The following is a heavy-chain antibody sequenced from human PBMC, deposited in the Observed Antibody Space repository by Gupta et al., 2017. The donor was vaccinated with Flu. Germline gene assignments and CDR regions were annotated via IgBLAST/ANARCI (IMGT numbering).Heavy chain of an antibody. J-gene: IGHJ4*02. CDR1: GFPFSSYE. CDR2: ISSSGSTI. V-gene: IGHV3-48*03. CDR3: ARVAPTVVTHHFDY. D-gene: IGHD2-21*02. Sequence: EVQLVESGGGLVQPGGSLRLSCAASGFPFSSYEMNWVRQAPGKGLEWVSYISSSGSTIYYADSVKGRFTISRDNAKNSLYLQMNSLRAEDTAVYYCARVAPTVVTHHFDYWGQGTLVTVSS.